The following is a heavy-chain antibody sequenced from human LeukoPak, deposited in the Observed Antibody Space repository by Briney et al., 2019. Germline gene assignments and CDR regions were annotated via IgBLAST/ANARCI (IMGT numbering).Heavy chain of an antibody. CDR3: ARRPGLTMISGWGYNIDV. D-gene: IGHD3-22*01. V-gene: IGHV3-7*01. J-gene: IGHJ6*02. CDR1: GFIFRSYW. Sequence: QAGGSLRLSCAGSGFIFRSYWMTWVRQAPGKGLEWVSSISHDASEKYYVDSLKGRFTISRDNAKNSLYLQMNTLRAEDTAVYYCARRPGLTMISGWGYNIDVWGQGTTVTVSS. CDR2: ISHDASEK.